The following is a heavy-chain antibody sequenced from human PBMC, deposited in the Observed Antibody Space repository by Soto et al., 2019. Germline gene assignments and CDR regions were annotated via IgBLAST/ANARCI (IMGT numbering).Heavy chain of an antibody. CDR2: VSHDGRNT. V-gene: IGHV3-30*03. Sequence: VQLVESGGGVVQPGRSLRLSCAASGFTFSNYAMHWVRQAPGKGLEWVAVVSHDGRNTHYADSVRGRFTISSDSSKNTVSLEMTSLRAEDTAAYYCERGGMQWLVIYDFNDWGQGALVTVSS. CDR1: GFTFSNYA. D-gene: IGHD6-19*01. J-gene: IGHJ4*02. CDR3: ERGGMQWLVIYDFND.